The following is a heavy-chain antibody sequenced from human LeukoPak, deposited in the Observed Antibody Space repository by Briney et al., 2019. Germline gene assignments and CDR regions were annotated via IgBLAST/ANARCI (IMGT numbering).Heavy chain of an antibody. CDR1: GFTFSSYS. V-gene: IGHV3-48*01. CDR2: ISSSSSTI. CDR3: AKRRGGSYFDAFDV. J-gene: IGHJ3*01. D-gene: IGHD1-26*01. Sequence: GGSLRLSCATSGFTFSSYSINWVRQAPGKGLEWVSYISSSSSTIYYADSVKGRFTISRDNAKNSLYLQMNSLRAEDTAVYYCAKRRGGSYFDAFDVWGQGTLVTVSS.